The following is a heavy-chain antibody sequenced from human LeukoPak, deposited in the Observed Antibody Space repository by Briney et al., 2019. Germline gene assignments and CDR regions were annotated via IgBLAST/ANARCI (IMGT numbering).Heavy chain of an antibody. J-gene: IGHJ4*02. CDR3: ARGGGGYAFDY. CDR1: GGSISSGGYY. V-gene: IGHV4-61*08. Sequence: SETLSLTCTVSGGSISSGGYYWNWIRQPPGKGLEWIGYIYYSGSTNYNPSLKSRVTISVDTSKNQFSLKLTSVTAADTAVYHCARGGGGYAFDYWGQGTLVTVSS. D-gene: IGHD3-16*01. CDR2: IYYSGST.